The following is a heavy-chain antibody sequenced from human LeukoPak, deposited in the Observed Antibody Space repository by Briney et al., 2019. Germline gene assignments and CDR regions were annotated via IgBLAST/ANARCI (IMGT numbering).Heavy chain of an antibody. CDR2: ISSSGSTI. J-gene: IGHJ5*02. D-gene: IGHD4-17*01. Sequence: GGSLRLSCAASGFTFSDYYMSWSRQAPGKGLEWVSYISSSGSTIYYADSVKGRFTISRDNAKNSLYLQMNSLRAEDTAVYYCARVILDYGDYGNWFDPWGQGTLVTVSS. CDR1: GFTFSDYY. V-gene: IGHV3-11*04. CDR3: ARVILDYGDYGNWFDP.